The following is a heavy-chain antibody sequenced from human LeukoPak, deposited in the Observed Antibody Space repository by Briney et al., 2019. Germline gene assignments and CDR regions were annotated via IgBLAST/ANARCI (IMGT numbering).Heavy chain of an antibody. V-gene: IGHV3-33*01. D-gene: IGHD3-10*01. CDR1: GFTFSSYG. Sequence: GGSLRLSCAASGFTFSSYGMHWVRQAPGKGLEWVAVIWYDGSNKYYADSVKGRFTISRDNPKNTLYLQMNSLRAEDTAVYYCARVSMVRGVFAYWGQGTRVAVSS. CDR2: IWYDGSNK. J-gene: IGHJ4*02. CDR3: ARVSMVRGVFAY.